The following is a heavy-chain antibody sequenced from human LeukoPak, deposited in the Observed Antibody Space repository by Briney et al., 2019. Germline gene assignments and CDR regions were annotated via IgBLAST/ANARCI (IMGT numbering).Heavy chain of an antibody. J-gene: IGHJ4*02. Sequence: GGSLRLSCAVSGFTFSSYWMHWVRQAAGKGLVWVSRIDRDGSRINYADSVKGRFTISRDKGKNTLFLQMNSLRAEDAAVYYCVRGNDYGGPHYWGQGTLVTVSS. CDR1: GFTFSSYW. CDR2: IDRDGSRI. V-gene: IGHV3-74*01. D-gene: IGHD4-23*01. CDR3: VRGNDYGGPHY.